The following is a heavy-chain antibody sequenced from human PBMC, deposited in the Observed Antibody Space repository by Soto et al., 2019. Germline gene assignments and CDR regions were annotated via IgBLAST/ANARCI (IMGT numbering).Heavy chain of an antibody. D-gene: IGHD1-26*01. J-gene: IGHJ5*02. Sequence: QLQLQESGPGLVKPSETLSLTCTVSGGSISSSSYYWGWIRQPPGKGLEWIGSIYYSGSTYYNPSLKSRVTISVDTAKNQFSLKLSSVTAADTAVYYCARHVPILPTWELPSHWFDPWGQGTLVTVSS. V-gene: IGHV4-39*01. CDR1: GGSISSSSYY. CDR3: ARHVPILPTWELPSHWFDP. CDR2: IYYSGST.